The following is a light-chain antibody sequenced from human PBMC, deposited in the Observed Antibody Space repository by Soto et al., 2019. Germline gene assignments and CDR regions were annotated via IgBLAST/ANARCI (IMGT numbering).Light chain of an antibody. CDR2: EVS. CDR1: SSDAGGYNY. Sequence: QSALTQPPSASGSPGQSVTISCTGTSSDAGGYNYVSWYQQHPGKAPKLMIYEVSKRPSGVPDRFSGSKSGNTASLTVSGLEAEDEADYYCSSYACSNNLVFGGGTKLTVL. V-gene: IGLV2-8*01. CDR3: SSYACSNNLV. J-gene: IGLJ2*01.